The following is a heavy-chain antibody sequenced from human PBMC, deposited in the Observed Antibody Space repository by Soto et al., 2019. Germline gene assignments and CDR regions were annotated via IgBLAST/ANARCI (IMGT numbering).Heavy chain of an antibody. Sequence: QVQLVQSGAEVKKPGASVKVSCKASGYSFTSYDINWVRQATGQGLEWMGWMNPNSGNTGYAQKFQGRVTMTRNTSIRKAYMELSSLRSEDKDVYYCAGEVVGRLDPWGQGTLVTVSS. D-gene: IGHD3-10*01. CDR3: AGEVVGRLDP. CDR1: GYSFTSYD. J-gene: IGHJ5*02. CDR2: MNPNSGNT. V-gene: IGHV1-8*01.